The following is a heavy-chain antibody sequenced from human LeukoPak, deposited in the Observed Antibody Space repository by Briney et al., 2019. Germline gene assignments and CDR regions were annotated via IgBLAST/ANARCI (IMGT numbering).Heavy chain of an antibody. V-gene: IGHV3-23*01. CDR1: EFTFSSYA. D-gene: IGHD3-10*01. Sequence: GGSLRLSCAASEFTFSSYAMSWVRQAPGKGLEWVSAISGSGGSTYYADSVKGRFTISRDNSKNTLYLQMNSLRAEDTAVYYCAKDLWFGGGRHDYWGQGTLVTVSS. CDR3: AKDLWFGGGRHDY. J-gene: IGHJ4*02. CDR2: ISGSGGST.